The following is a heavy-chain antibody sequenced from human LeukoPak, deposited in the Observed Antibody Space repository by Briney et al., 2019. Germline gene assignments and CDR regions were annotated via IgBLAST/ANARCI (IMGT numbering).Heavy chain of an antibody. CDR1: GGSISSSSYY. Sequence: SETLSLTCTVSGGSISSSSYYWGWIRQPPGKGLEWIGSIYYSGSTYYNPSLKSRVTISVDTSKNQFSLKLSSVTAADTAVYYCARHDRYGSGFDPWGQRTLVTVSS. J-gene: IGHJ5*02. CDR3: ARHDRYGSGFDP. D-gene: IGHD3-10*01. V-gene: IGHV4-39*01. CDR2: IYYSGST.